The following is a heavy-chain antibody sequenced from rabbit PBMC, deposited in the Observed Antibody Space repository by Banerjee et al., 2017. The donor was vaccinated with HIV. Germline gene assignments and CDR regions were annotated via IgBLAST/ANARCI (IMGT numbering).Heavy chain of an antibody. J-gene: IGHJ4*01. Sequence: QEQLEESGGDLVKPGASLTLTCKASGFDFSSNAMCWVRQAPGKGLEWIACIYAGSSGSTYYATWAKGRFTISKTSSTTVTLQMTSLTAADTATYFCVRAGVYAGSSSYTGFDFNLWGPGTLVTVS. D-gene: IGHD8-1*01. V-gene: IGHV1S45*01. CDR1: GFDFSSNA. CDR2: IYAGSSGST. CDR3: VRAGVYAGSSSYTGFDFNL.